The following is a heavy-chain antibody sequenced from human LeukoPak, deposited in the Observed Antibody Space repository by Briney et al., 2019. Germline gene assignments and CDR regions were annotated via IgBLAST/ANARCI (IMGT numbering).Heavy chain of an antibody. Sequence: GGSLRLSCAASGFTFSSYSMNWVRQAPGKGLEWVSYISSSSSYIYYADSVKGRFTISRDNAKNSLYLQMNSLRAEDTAVYYCAPVEMAIDYWGQGTLVTVSS. CDR3: APVEMAIDY. J-gene: IGHJ4*02. V-gene: IGHV3-21*01. CDR2: ISSSSSYI. CDR1: GFTFSSYS. D-gene: IGHD5-24*01.